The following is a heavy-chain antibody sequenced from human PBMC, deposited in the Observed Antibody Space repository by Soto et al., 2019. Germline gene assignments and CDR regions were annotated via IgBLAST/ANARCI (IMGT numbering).Heavy chain of an antibody. CDR2: ISGSGGST. D-gene: IGHD6-13*01. V-gene: IGHV3-23*01. CDR3: AKKYSSSWTIHYYYYGMDV. Sequence: HPGGSMRLSCAASGFTFSSYAMSWVRQAPGKGLEWVSAISGSGGSTYYADSVKGRFTISRDNSKNTLYLQMNSLRAEDTAVYYCAKKYSSSWTIHYYYYGMDVWGQGTTVTVSS. J-gene: IGHJ6*02. CDR1: GFTFSSYA.